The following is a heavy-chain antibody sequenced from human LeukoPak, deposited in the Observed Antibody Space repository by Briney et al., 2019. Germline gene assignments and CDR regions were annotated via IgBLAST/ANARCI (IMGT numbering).Heavy chain of an antibody. CDR1: GYTFTSYG. J-gene: IGHJ4*02. Sequence: VASVKVSCKASGYTFTSYGISWVRQAPGQGLEWMGWISAYDGNTNYAQKLQGRVTMTTDTSTSTAYMELRSLRSEDTAVYYCARERYEALLTGTIYYFDYWGQGTLVTVSS. CDR2: ISAYDGNT. D-gene: IGHD1-7*01. V-gene: IGHV1-18*01. CDR3: ARERYEALLTGTIYYFDY.